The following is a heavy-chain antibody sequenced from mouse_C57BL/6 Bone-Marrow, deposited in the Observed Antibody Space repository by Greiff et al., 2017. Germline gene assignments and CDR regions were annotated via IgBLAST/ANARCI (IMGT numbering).Heavy chain of an antibody. V-gene: IGHV5-6*01. D-gene: IGHD5-1*01. J-gene: IGHJ2*01. CDR3: ARRGYLLDY. Sequence: EVQVVESGGDLVKPGGSLKLSCAASGFTFSSYGMSWVRQTPDKRLEWVATISSGGSYTYYPDSVKGRFTISRDKAKNTLYLQMSSLKSEDTAMYYCARRGYLLDYWGQGTTLTVSS. CDR2: ISSGGSYT. CDR1: GFTFSSYG.